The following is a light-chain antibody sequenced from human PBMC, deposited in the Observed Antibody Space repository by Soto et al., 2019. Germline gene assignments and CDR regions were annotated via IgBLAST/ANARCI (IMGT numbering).Light chain of an antibody. CDR3: QQRSNWPPIT. Sequence: EIVMTQSPATLSVSPWERATLSFRSSQSISSYLAWYQQKPGQAPRLLIYDASNRATGIPARFSGSGSGTDFTLTISSLEPEDFAVYYCQQRSNWPPITFGQGTRWRL. CDR2: DAS. V-gene: IGKV3-11*01. J-gene: IGKJ5*01. CDR1: QSISSY.